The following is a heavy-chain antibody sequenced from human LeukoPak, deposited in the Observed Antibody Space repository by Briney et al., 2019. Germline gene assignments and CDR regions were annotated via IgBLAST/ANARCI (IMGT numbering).Heavy chain of an antibody. J-gene: IGHJ5*02. CDR3: ARDSRSWPRGWFDP. CDR1: GGSFSGYY. V-gene: IGHV4-34*01. D-gene: IGHD6-13*01. CDR2: INHSGST. Sequence: SETLSLTCAVYGGSFSGYYWGWIRQPPGKGLEWIGEINHSGSTNYNPSLKSRVTISVDTSKNQFSLKLSSVTAADTAVYYCARDSRSWPRGWFDPWGQGTLVTVSS.